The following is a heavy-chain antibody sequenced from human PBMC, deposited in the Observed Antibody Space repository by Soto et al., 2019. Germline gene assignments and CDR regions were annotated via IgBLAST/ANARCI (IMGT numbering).Heavy chain of an antibody. CDR2: IYYSGST. J-gene: IGHJ4*02. Sequence: QVQLQESGPGLVKPSQTLSLTCTVSGGSISSGGYYWSWIRQHPGKGLEWIGYIYYSGSTYYHPSRKSRVTISVDTSKNQFALKLSSVTAADTAVYYCARDPVNDFGRFDYWGQGTLVTVSS. V-gene: IGHV4-31*03. CDR3: ARDPVNDFGRFDY. CDR1: GGSISSGGYY. D-gene: IGHD3-3*01.